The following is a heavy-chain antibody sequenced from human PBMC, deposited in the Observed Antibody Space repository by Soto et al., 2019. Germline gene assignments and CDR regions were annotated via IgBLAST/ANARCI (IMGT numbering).Heavy chain of an antibody. J-gene: IGHJ2*01. CDR2: IIPIFGTA. D-gene: IGHD3-10*01. Sequence: QVQLVQSGAEVKKPGSSVKVSCKASGGTFSSYAISWVRQAPGQGLEWMGGIIPIFGTANYAQKFQGRVTITADKSTRTAYMELSSLRSEDTAVYYCARGVSIVDGYKKVRGSYWYFDLWGRGTLVTVSS. CDR3: ARGVSIVDGYKKVRGSYWYFDL. V-gene: IGHV1-69*06. CDR1: GGTFSSYA.